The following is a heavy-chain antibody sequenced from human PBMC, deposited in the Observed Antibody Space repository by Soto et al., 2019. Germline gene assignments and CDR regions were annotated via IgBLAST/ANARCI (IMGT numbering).Heavy chain of an antibody. CDR2: ISYDGSNK. D-gene: IGHD4-4*01. CDR3: AGPLWRNDYNWGYFDL. Sequence: QVQLVESGGGVVQPGRSLRLSCAASGFTFSSYAMHWVRQAPGKGLEWVAVISYDGSNKYYADSVKGRFTISRDNSKNTLYLQMTSLRAEDTVVYYCAGPLWRNDYNWGYFDLWAVAPWSLSPQ. CDR1: GFTFSSYA. J-gene: IGHJ2*01. V-gene: IGHV3-30-3*01.